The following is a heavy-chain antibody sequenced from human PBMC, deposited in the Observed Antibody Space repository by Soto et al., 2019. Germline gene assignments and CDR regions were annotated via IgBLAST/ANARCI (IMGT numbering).Heavy chain of an antibody. CDR2: ISGHDGNT. Sequence: QVQLVQSGAEVKMPGASVKVSCKASGYSLTSYGISWVLQAPGQGLEWMGWISGHDGNTKYTQKLQGRVTVTTDTSTSTANMDLRSLRSDDTAVYYSAREYCSSASCYGPDFWGQGTLVTVSS. V-gene: IGHV1-18*01. D-gene: IGHD2-2*01. CDR1: GYSLTSYG. CDR3: AREYCSSASCYGPDF. J-gene: IGHJ4*02.